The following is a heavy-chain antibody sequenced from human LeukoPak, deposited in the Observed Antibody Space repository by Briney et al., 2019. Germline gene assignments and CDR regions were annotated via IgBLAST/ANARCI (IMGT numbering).Heavy chain of an antibody. D-gene: IGHD1-14*01. CDR3: ARTPEGRGDY. CDR1: GGSISSYY. J-gene: IGHJ4*02. CDR2: IYYSGST. Sequence: PSETLSLTCTVSGGSISSYYWSWIRQPPGKGLEWIGYIYYSGSTNYNPSLKSRVTISVDTSKNQFSLKLSSVTAADTAVYYCARTPEGRGDYWGQGTLVTVSS. V-gene: IGHV4-59*01.